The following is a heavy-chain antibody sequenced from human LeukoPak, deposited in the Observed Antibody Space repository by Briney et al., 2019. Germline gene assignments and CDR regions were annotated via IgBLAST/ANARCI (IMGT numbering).Heavy chain of an antibody. CDR2: IYYSGST. Sequence: PSETLSLTCTVSGGSISSGDYYWSWIRQPPGKGLEWIGYIYYSGSTYYNPSLKSRVTISVDMSKNQFSLKLSSVTAADTAVYYCARSPRRRLQGPGPFDYWGQGTLVTVSS. CDR3: ARSPRRRLQGPGPFDY. D-gene: IGHD4-11*01. CDR1: GGSISSGDYY. V-gene: IGHV4-30-4*01. J-gene: IGHJ4*02.